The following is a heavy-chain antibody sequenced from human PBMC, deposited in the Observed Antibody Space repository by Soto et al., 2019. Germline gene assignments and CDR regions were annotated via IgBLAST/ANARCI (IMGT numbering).Heavy chain of an antibody. V-gene: IGHV4-4*07. D-gene: IGHD6-13*01. Sequence: PSETLSLTCTVSGGSISYYYWSWIRQSAGKGLEWIGRIYPSGSTNYNPSLKGRVTMSVDTSNNQFSLNLGSVTAADTAVYYCARDRTAAGPSNWSDPWGQGTLVTVSS. CDR1: GGSISYYY. CDR3: ARDRTAAGPSNWSDP. J-gene: IGHJ5*02. CDR2: IYPSGST.